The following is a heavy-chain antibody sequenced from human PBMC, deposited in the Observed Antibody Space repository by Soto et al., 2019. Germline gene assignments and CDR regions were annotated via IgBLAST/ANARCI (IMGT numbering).Heavy chain of an antibody. CDR2: IIPIFNSA. J-gene: IGHJ4*02. V-gene: IGHV1-69*01. CDR3: AREVTVASYSFDF. CDR1: GGTFNNYA. Sequence: QVQLVQSGAEVKRPGSSVKVSCKASGGTFNNYALSWVRQAPGPGLEWVGGIIPIFNSANYAQKFQGRVTITADDSTSTAYMELRSLRPDDTAVYYCAREVTVASYSFDFWGQGTLVTVSS. D-gene: IGHD5-12*01.